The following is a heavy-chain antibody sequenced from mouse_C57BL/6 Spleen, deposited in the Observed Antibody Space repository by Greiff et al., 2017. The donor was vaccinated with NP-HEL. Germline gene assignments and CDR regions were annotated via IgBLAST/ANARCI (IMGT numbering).Heavy chain of an antibody. J-gene: IGHJ3*01. CDR3: ARSGDGV. CDR1: GYAFSSSW. CDR2: IYPGAGGT. V-gene: IGHV1-82*01. D-gene: IGHD1-1*02. Sequence: VQLQQSGPELVKPGASVTISCKASGYAFSSSWMNWVKQRPGPGLEWIGRIYPGAGGTNYNRKFKGKATLTADKSSSTAYMQLSSLAAEDSAVYFCARSGDGVWGQGTLVTVSA.